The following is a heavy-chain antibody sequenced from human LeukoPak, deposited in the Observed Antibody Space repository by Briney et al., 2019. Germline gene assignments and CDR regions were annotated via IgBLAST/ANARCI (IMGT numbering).Heavy chain of an antibody. CDR3: ARLIAADFYYDSSGYLPSGGGVDY. CDR1: GGSISTYY. Sequence: SETLSLTCTVSGGSISTYYWSWIRQPPGKGLEWIGYIYYSGSTNYNPSLKSRVTISVDTSKNQFSLKLSSVTAADTAVYYCARLIAADFYYDSSGYLPSGGGVDYWGQGTLVTVSS. CDR2: IYYSGST. J-gene: IGHJ4*02. V-gene: IGHV4-59*08. D-gene: IGHD3-22*01.